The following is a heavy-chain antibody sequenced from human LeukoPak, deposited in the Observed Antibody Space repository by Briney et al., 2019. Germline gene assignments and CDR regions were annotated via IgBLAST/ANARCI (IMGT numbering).Heavy chain of an antibody. CDR2: NNWNGGST. D-gene: IGHD6-6*01. CDR3: ARHSSSSQI. J-gene: IGHJ3*02. Sequence: GGSLRLSCAASGFTFDDYGMCWVRQAPGKGLEWVSGNNWNGGSTGYADSVKGRFTISRDNAKNSLYLQMNSLRAEDTALYHCARHSSSSQIWGQGTMVTVSS. CDR1: GFTFDDYG. V-gene: IGHV3-20*01.